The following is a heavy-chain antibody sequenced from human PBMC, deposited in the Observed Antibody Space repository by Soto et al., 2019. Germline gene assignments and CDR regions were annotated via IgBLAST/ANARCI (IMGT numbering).Heavy chain of an antibody. Sequence: SETLSLTCTVSGGSISSSSYYWGWIRQPPGKGLEWIGSIFYSGSTNYNPSLKSRVTISVDTSKNQFSLKLSSVTAADTAVYYCARVHYDILTGHTVKYAFDIWGQGTMVTVSS. CDR2: IFYSGST. CDR1: GGSISSSSYY. V-gene: IGHV4-39*07. D-gene: IGHD3-9*01. J-gene: IGHJ3*02. CDR3: ARVHYDILTGHTVKYAFDI.